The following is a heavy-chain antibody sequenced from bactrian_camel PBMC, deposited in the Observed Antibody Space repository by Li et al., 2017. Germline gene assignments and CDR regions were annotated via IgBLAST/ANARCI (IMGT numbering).Heavy chain of an antibody. CDR3: ATGNGLSTSQK. Sequence: HVQLVESGGGSAQTGGSLRLSCAASGFTFSSVSMSWVRQAPGKGLEWVSSISNSGRSTYYADSVKGRFTISRDNAKNTVYLQMNSLKSEDTALYYCATGNGLSTSQKRGQGTQVTVS. D-gene: IGHD3*01. V-gene: IGHV3-2*01. J-gene: IGHJ4*01. CDR1: GFTFSSVS. CDR2: ISNSGRST.